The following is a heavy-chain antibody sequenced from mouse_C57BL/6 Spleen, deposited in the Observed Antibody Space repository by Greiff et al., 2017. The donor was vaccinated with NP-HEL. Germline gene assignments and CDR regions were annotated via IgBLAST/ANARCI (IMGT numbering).Heavy chain of an antibody. D-gene: IGHD4-1*01. J-gene: IGHJ2*01. CDR2: IDPEHGGT. CDR1: GYTFTDYD. V-gene: IGHV1-15*01. CDR3: TRWEELDY. Sequence: QVQLKQSGAELVRPGASVTLSCKASGYTFTDYDMHWVKQTPVQGLEWIGAIDPEHGGTAYNQKFKGKAILTADKSSSPSYMELRSLTSEDSAVYYCTRWEELDYWGQGTTLTVSS.